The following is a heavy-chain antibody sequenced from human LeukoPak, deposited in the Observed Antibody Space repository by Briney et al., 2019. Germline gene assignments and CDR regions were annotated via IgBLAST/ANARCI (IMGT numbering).Heavy chain of an antibody. CDR3: ARAEQPLLRRTLKYFVDY. J-gene: IGHJ4*02. Sequence: ASVKVSCKASGYTFTSYYMHWVRQAPGQGLEWMGIINPSGGSTSYAQKFQGRVTMTRDTSTSTVYMELSSLRSEDTAVYYCARAEQPLLRRTLKYFVDYWGQGTLVTVSS. V-gene: IGHV1-46*01. D-gene: IGHD2-15*01. CDR2: INPSGGST. CDR1: GYTFTSYY.